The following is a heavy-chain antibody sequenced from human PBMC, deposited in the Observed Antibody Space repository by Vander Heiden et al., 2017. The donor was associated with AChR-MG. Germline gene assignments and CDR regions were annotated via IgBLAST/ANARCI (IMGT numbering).Heavy chain of an antibody. CDR1: GFTFSSYS. CDR3: ARATGGAGDYYYYGMDV. Sequence: EVQLVESGGGLVKPGGSLRLSCAASGFTFSSYSMNWVRQAPGKGLEWVSSISSSSSYIYYADSVKGRFTISRDNAKNSLYLQMNSLRAEDTAVYYCARATGGAGDYYYYGMDVWGQGTTVTVSS. V-gene: IGHV3-21*01. CDR2: ISSSSSYI. D-gene: IGHD2-8*02. J-gene: IGHJ6*02.